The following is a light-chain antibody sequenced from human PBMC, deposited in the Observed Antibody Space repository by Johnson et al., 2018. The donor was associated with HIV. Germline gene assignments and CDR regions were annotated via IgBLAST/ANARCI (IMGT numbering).Light chain of an antibody. Sequence: VLTQPPSVSAAPGQKVTISCSGSSSNIGNNYVYWYQQLPGTSPKLLIYENNKRPSGIPDRFSGSKSGTSATLGIAGLQTGDEADYYCGTWDSSLSGVFGTGTKVTVL. CDR2: ENN. V-gene: IGLV1-51*01. J-gene: IGLJ1*01. CDR3: GTWDSSLSGV. CDR1: SSNIGNNY.